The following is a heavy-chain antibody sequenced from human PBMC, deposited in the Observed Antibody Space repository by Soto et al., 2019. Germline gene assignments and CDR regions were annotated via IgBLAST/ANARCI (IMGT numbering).Heavy chain of an antibody. CDR2: ISYDGSNK. CDR1: GFTFSSYA. V-gene: IGHV3-30-3*01. J-gene: IGHJ4*02. D-gene: IGHD6-6*01. CDR3: ARAARWVLDY. Sequence: QVQLVESGGGVVQPGRSLRLSCAASGFTFSSYAMHWVRQASGKGLEWVAVISYDGSNKYYADSVKGRFTISRDNSKNTLYLQMNSLRAEDTAVYYCARAARWVLDYWGQGTLVTVSS.